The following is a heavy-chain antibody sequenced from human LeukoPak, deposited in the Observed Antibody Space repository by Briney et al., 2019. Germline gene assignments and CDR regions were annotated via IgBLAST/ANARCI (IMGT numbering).Heavy chain of an antibody. CDR3: ARDPSNTSGRYIYFDY. D-gene: IGHD2-2*01. CDR1: GYTFTTYG. Sequence: ASVKVSCKASGYTFTTYGISWVRQAPGQGLEWMGWISTYNGDTNYAQNFQGRVTMTTDTSTTTAYMELRSLRSDDSAIYFCARDPSNTSGRYIYFDYWGQGTLVTVSS. J-gene: IGHJ4*02. V-gene: IGHV1-18*01. CDR2: ISTYNGDT.